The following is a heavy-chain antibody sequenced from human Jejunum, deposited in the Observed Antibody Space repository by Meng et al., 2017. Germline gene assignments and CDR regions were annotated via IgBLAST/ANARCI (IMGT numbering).Heavy chain of an antibody. CDR3: AVGNEYSNYGADF. Sequence: QVKLQQWGAGLLKPSETLSLTCAVYGGSISDYYWTWIRQPPGKGLEWIGEINDSGSTNYNPSLKSRVTISVDTSKSQFYLRVSSVTAADTAVYYSAVGNEYSNYGADFCGHATLVTVSS. J-gene: IGHJ4*01. V-gene: IGHV4-34*01. D-gene: IGHD4-11*01. CDR1: GGSISDYY. CDR2: INDSGST.